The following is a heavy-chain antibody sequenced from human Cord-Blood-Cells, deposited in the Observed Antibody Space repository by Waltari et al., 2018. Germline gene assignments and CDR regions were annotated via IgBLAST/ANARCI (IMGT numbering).Heavy chain of an antibody. V-gene: IGHV1-2*02. D-gene: IGHD2-15*01. CDR1: GYTFTGYY. Sequence: QVQLVQSGAEVKKPGASVKVSCKASGYTFTGYYMHGVRQAPGQGLEWMGGINPDSGGTNYAQKFQGRVTMTRDTSISTAYMELSRLRSDDTAVYYCARDESGGSYYFDYWGQGTLVTVSS. CDR2: INPDSGGT. CDR3: ARDESGGSYYFDY. J-gene: IGHJ4*02.